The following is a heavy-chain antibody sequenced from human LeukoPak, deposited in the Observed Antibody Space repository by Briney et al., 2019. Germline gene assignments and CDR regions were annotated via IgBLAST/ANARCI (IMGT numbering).Heavy chain of an antibody. CDR3: TRDLMDYDVSTGLHHYYMDV. CDR1: GFTFSSYW. Sequence: GGSLRLSCAASGFTFSSYWMHWVRQAPGKGLVWVSRINTDGSSTSYADSVKGRFTISRDNAKNTLYLQMNSLRAEDTAVYYCTRDLMDYDVSTGLHHYYMDVWGQGTTVTVSS. CDR2: INTDGSST. J-gene: IGHJ6*02. D-gene: IGHD3-9*01. V-gene: IGHV3-74*01.